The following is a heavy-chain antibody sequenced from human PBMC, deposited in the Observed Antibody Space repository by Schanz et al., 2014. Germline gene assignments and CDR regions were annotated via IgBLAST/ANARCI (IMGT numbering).Heavy chain of an antibody. J-gene: IGHJ6*02. CDR3: TRLRRADPNGFDV. CDR1: GDTFSKYN. CDR2: IMPLRGIG. D-gene: IGHD6-19*01. V-gene: IGHV1-69*02. Sequence: QVQLVQSGPEVKKPGSSVKVSCQAFGDTFSKYNIMWVRQVPGQGLEWLGRIMPLRGIGNNAWKFQDRLTITADKSMNITYMELSILGTEDTAVYYCTRLRRADPNGFDVWGQGTTVTVSS.